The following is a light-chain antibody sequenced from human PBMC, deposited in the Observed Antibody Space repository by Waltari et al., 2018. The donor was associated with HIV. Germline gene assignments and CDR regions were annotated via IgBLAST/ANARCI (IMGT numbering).Light chain of an antibody. CDR2: AVS. CDR3: SSFASQGSPM. Sequence: QSPLHQPASVSASPGQSITISCTGVSHAVDFYNFVSLYQQHPGKAPQLLIYAVSSRPSGISSRFVGSKSGVTASLTISGLQAEDEAVYFCSSFASQGSPMFGGGTKLTVL. V-gene: IGLV2-14*03. CDR1: SHAVDFYNF. J-gene: IGLJ3*02.